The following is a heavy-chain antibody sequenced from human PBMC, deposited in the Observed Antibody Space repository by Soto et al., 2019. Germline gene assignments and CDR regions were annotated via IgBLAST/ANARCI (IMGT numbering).Heavy chain of an antibody. CDR2: IWYDGSNK. D-gene: IGHD3-10*01. CDR3: ERVGGSGSINY. V-gene: IGHV3-33*01. J-gene: IGHJ4*02. CDR1: GFTFSSYG. Sequence: PGGSLRLSCAASGFTFSSYGMHWVRQAPGKGLEWVAVIWYDGSNKYYADSVKGRFTISRDNSKNTLYLQMNSLRAEDTAVYYCERVGGSGSINYWGQGTLVPVSS.